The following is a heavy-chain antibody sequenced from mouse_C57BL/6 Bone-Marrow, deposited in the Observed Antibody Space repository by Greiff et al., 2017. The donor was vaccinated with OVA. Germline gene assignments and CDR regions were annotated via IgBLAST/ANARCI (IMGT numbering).Heavy chain of an antibody. Sequence: VKLVESGPGLVAPSQSLSITCTVSGFSLTSYGVDWVRQSPGKGLEWLGVIWGVGSTNYNSALKSRLSISKDNSKSQVFLKMNSLQTDDTAMYYCASDLGRLAYWGQGTLVTVSA. V-gene: IGHV2-6*01. CDR3: ASDLGRLAY. J-gene: IGHJ3*01. CDR1: GFSLTSYG. D-gene: IGHD4-1*01. CDR2: IWGVGST.